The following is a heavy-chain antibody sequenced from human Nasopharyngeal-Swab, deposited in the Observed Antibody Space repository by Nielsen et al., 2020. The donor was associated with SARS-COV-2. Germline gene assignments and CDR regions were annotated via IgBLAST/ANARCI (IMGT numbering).Heavy chain of an antibody. CDR3: ARDIGGFGGY. CDR2: IDTGGTRT. CDR1: GSSFSSFW. Sequence: GGSLRLSCAASGSSFSSFWMHWVRQVPGEGLVWVSRIDTGGTRTDYAESVKGRFTISRDNAKNTLYLQMNNLRPEDTAVYYCARDIGGFGGYWGQGTLVTVSS. D-gene: IGHD4-23*01. V-gene: IGHV3-74*01. J-gene: IGHJ4*01.